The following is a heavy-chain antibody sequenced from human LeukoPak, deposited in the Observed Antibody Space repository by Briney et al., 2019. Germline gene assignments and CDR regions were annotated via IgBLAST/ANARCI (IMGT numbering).Heavy chain of an antibody. CDR3: AKSGIVATIPLDY. J-gene: IGHJ4*02. V-gene: IGHV3-33*06. CDR1: GFTFSSYG. CDR2: KWYDGSNK. D-gene: IGHD5-12*01. Sequence: PGGSLRLSCAASGFTFSSYGMHWVRQAPGKGLEWVAVKWYDGSNKYYADSVKGRFTISRDNSKNTLYLQMNSLRAEDTAVYYCAKSGIVATIPLDYWGQGTLVTVSS.